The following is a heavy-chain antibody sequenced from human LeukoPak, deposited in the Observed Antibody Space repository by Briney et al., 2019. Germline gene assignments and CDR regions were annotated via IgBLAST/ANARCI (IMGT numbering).Heavy chain of an antibody. J-gene: IGHJ4*02. D-gene: IGHD3-22*01. CDR1: GGSISDVY. V-gene: IGHV4-59*01. CDR3: ARGDYDSTDYFYPIDY. Sequence: ASETLSLTCTVSGGSISDVYWNWVRQPPGKGLEWIGCIYYSGSSNYNPSLRSRVTISVDTSKNQFSLKLSSVTAADTAVYYCARGDYDSTDYFYPIDYWGQGTLVPVSS. CDR2: IYYSGSS.